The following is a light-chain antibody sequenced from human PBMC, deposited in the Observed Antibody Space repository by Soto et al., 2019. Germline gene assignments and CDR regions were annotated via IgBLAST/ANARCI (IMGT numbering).Light chain of an antibody. CDR2: GTS. Sequence: EIVLTQSPATLSLSPGERATLSCRASESIESRYLAWYQQRPGQAPRLLIYGTSSRATGIPDRFSGSGSGTDFSLTISRLEPEDFAVYYCQQFGSSPGFTFGPGTKVEI. CDR3: QQFGSSPGFT. CDR1: ESIESRY. V-gene: IGKV3-20*01. J-gene: IGKJ3*01.